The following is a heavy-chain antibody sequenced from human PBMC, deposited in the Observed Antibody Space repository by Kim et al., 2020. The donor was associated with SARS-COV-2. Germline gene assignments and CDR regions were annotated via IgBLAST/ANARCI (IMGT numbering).Heavy chain of an antibody. CDR1: GYTFTSYY. Sequence: ASVKVSCKASGYTFTSYYMHWVRQAPGQGLEWMGIINPSGGSTSYAQKFQGRVTMTRDTSTSTVYMELSSLRSEDTAVYYCARELGYCTNGVCYPSVFDYWGQGTLVTASS. CDR3: ARELGYCTNGVCYPSVFDY. J-gene: IGHJ4*02. V-gene: IGHV1-46*01. D-gene: IGHD2-8*01. CDR2: INPSGGST.